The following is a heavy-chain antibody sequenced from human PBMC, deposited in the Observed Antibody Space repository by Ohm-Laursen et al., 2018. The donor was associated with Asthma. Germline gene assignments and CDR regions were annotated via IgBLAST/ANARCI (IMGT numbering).Heavy chain of an antibody. Sequence: SLRLSCAASGITFSDSYMTWIRQAPGKGLEWISYTSASAGTMYYADSVKGRFTISRDNAKKSLFLHMSSLRAEDTAVYYCARGRIGGCYWGPCDFNSPLDVWGQGTTVIVSS. CDR2: TSASAGTM. D-gene: IGHD2-15*01. CDR3: ARGRIGGCYWGPCDFNSPLDV. V-gene: IGHV3-11*01. J-gene: IGHJ6*02. CDR1: GITFSDSY.